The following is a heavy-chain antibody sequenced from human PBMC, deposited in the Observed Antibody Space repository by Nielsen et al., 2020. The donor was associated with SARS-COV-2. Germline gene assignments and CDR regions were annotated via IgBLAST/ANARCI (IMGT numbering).Heavy chain of an antibody. CDR1: GGSLSDYS. D-gene: IGHD5-18*01. Sequence: SETLSLTCSVYGGSLSDYSWTWIRQPPGKGLEWVGEIKHSVTTNYNPSLKSRVSIAVDTSKNQFSLKLSSVTAADTAVYYCAREGYSFGALGYWGQGTLVSVSS. CDR3: AREGYSFGALGY. V-gene: IGHV4-34*01. J-gene: IGHJ4*02. CDR2: IKHSVTT.